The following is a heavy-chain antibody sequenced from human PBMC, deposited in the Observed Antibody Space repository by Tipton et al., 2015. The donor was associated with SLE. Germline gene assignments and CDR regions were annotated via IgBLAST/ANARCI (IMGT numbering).Heavy chain of an antibody. CDR3: ARDFWSQIVGAGGAFHI. CDR1: GGSFSGYY. CDR2: ISHSGST. Sequence: TLSLTCAVYGGSFSGYYWSWIRQPPGKGLEWIGEISHSGSTKYKPSLKSRVTISVDTSKNQFSLKLSSVTAADTAVYYCARDFWSQIVGAGGAFHIWGQGTMVTVSS. V-gene: IGHV4-34*01. D-gene: IGHD1-26*01. J-gene: IGHJ3*02.